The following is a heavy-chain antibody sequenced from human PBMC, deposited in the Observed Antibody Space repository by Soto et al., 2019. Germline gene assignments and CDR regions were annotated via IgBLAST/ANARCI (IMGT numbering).Heavy chain of an antibody. CDR3: AKDGASYYYGMDV. D-gene: IGHD3-10*01. J-gene: IGHJ6*02. Sequence: GALRLSCSAPGFTFCNYAMRWGRRGPGKGLEWVSAISANGDLTFYIDSVRGRFTMSKDNSKNTLYLQMNSLRAEDTAVYYCAKDGASYYYGMDVWGQGTTVTVSS. CDR2: ISANGDLT. V-gene: IGHV3-23*01. CDR1: GFTFCNYA.